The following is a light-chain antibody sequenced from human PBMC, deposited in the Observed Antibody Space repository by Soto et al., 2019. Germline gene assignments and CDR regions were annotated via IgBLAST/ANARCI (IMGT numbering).Light chain of an antibody. Sequence: QSALTQPASVSGSPGQSITISCTGTSSDVGSYNLVSWFRQHPGKAPKLLIYEDNKRPSGVSNRFSGSKSGSTASPTISGLQAEDEADYVCCSFAGSRYYVFGTGTQLTVL. CDR1: SSDVGSYNL. J-gene: IGLJ1*01. CDR2: EDN. V-gene: IGLV2-23*01. CDR3: CSFAGSRYYV.